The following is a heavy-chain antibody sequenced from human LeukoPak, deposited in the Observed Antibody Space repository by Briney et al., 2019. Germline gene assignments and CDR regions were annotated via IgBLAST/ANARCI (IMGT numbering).Heavy chain of an antibody. CDR2: INHSGST. CDR1: GGSFSDYF. D-gene: IGHD4-11*01. CDR3: VTGRITTGTINDY. J-gene: IGHJ4*02. V-gene: IGHV4-34*01. Sequence: PSETLSLTCAVFGGSFSDYFWTWIRQPPEKGLEWIGEINHSGSTNYNPSLKSRVSMSVDTSKNQFSLKLTSVTAADTAVCYCVTGRITTGTINDYWGQGTLVTVSS.